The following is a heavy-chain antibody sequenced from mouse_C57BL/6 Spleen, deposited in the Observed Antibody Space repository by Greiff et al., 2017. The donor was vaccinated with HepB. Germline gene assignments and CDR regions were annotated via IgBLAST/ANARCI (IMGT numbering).Heavy chain of an antibody. V-gene: IGHV1-52*01. CDR3: ARFPFGDWDWYFDV. J-gene: IGHJ1*03. CDR1: GYTFTSYW. Sequence: QVQLQQPGAELARPGSSVKLSCKASGYTFTSYWMHWVKQRPIQGLEWIGNIDPSDSETHYNQKFKDKATLTVDKSSSTAYMQLSSLTSEDSAVYYCARFPFGDWDWYFDVWGTGTTVTVSS. CDR2: IDPSDSET.